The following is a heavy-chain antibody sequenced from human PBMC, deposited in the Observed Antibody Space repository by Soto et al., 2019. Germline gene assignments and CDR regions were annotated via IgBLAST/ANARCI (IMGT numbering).Heavy chain of an antibody. CDR1: GGSISSYY. J-gene: IGHJ3*02. CDR2: IYYSGST. CDR3: ARGDIPTYYDFWSGYYPDAFDI. V-gene: IGHV4-59*01. Sequence: QVQLQESGPGLVKPSETLSLTCTVSGGSISSYYWSWIRQPPGKGLEWIGYIYYSGSTNYNPSLKSRVTISVDTSTNQFSLKLSSVTAADTAVYYCARGDIPTYYDFWSGYYPDAFDIWGQGTMVTVSS. D-gene: IGHD3-3*01.